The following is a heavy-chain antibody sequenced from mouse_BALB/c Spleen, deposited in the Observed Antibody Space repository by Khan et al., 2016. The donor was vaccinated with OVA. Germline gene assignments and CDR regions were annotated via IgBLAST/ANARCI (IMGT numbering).Heavy chain of an antibody. D-gene: IGHD2-4*01. CDR3: AREIYYDYAYYYAMEY. Sequence: VQLQESGPGLVAPSQSLSITCTVSGFSLTGYGVNWVRQPPGKGLEWLGMIWGDGSTDYNSALKSRLSISKDNSKSQVFLKMNSLQTDDTARYYCAREIYYDYAYYYAMEYWGQGTSVTVSS. J-gene: IGHJ4*01. CDR1: GFSLTGYG. V-gene: IGHV2-6-7*01. CDR2: IWGDGST.